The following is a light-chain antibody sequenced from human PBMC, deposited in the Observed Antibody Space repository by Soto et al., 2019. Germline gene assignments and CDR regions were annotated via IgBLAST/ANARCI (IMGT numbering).Light chain of an antibody. CDR2: GAS. V-gene: IGKV3-20*01. CDR1: QSVSSNY. CDR3: QQYGSSPWT. Sequence: EIVLTQSPGTLSLSPGERAPLSCRASQSVSSNYLAWYQQKPGQAPRLLIYGASSRATGVPDRFSGSGSGTDFTLTISRLEPEDFAVYYCQQYGSSPWTFGQGAKVEIK. J-gene: IGKJ1*01.